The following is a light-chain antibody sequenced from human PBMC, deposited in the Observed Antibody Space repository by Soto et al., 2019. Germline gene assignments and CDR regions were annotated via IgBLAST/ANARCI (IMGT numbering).Light chain of an antibody. Sequence: QSVLTQPASVSGSPGQSITMSCTGTSSDVGGYNYVSWYQQHPGKAPKLMIYEVSNRPSGVSNRFSGSKSGNTASLTISGLQAEDEADYYCSSYTSSSTLAYVFGTGTKLTVL. J-gene: IGLJ1*01. CDR2: EVS. CDR1: SSDVGGYNY. CDR3: SSYTSSSTLAYV. V-gene: IGLV2-14*01.